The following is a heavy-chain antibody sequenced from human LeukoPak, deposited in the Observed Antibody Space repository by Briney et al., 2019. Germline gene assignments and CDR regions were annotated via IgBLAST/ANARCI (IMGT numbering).Heavy chain of an antibody. CDR3: ARHGDYYDSSGYYSLHYFDY. Sequence: SETLSLTCTVSGGSISSSNYYWGWIRQPPGKGLEWIGSIYYSGSTYYNPSLKSRVTISVDTSKNQFSLKLSSVTAADTAVYYCARHGDYYDSSGYYSLHYFDYWGQGTLVTVSS. V-gene: IGHV4-39*01. CDR1: GGSISSSNYY. D-gene: IGHD3-22*01. J-gene: IGHJ4*02. CDR2: IYYSGST.